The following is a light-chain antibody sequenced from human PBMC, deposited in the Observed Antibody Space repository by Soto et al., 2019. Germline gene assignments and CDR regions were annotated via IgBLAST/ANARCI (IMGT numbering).Light chain of an antibody. J-gene: IGKJ4*01. CDR2: AAS. CDR3: QQSYSTPPMLT. Sequence: DIQMTQSPSSLSASVGDRVTITCRASQSISSYLNWYQQKPGKAPKLLIFAASSLQSGVPSRFSGSGSGTDFTLTISSLPPEDFATYYCQQSYSTPPMLTFGGGTKVEIK. V-gene: IGKV1-39*01. CDR1: QSISSY.